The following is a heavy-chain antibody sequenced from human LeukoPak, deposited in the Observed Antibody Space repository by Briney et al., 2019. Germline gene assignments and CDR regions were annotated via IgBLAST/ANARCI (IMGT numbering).Heavy chain of an antibody. CDR1: GGSISSRSYY. D-gene: IGHD5-24*01. CDR3: ARGRGIFDY. Sequence: SETLSLTCIVSGGSISSRSYYWDWIRQPPGKGLEWIGEIYHSGSTNFNPSLKSRVTISVDKSENQFSLKLSSVTAADTAVYYCARGRGIFDYWGQGTLVTVSS. V-gene: IGHV4-39*07. CDR2: IYHSGST. J-gene: IGHJ4*02.